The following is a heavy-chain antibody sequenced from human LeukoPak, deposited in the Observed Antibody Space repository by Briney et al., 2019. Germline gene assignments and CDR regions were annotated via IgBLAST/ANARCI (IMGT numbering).Heavy chain of an antibody. CDR2: INPNIGGT. V-gene: IGHV1-2*02. J-gene: IGHJ5*02. Sequence: ASVKVSCKASGYTFTAYYMHWVRQAPGQGLEWMGWINPNIGGTNFAQKFQGRVTMTRDTSISTAYMELSRLTSDDTAVYYCARTLYGSGSKSFDPWGQGTLVTVSS. CDR3: ARTLYGSGSKSFDP. CDR1: GYTFTAYY. D-gene: IGHD3-10*01.